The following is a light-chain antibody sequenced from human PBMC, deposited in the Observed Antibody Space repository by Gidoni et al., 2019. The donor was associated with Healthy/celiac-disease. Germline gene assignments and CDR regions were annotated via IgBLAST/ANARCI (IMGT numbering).Light chain of an antibody. CDR3: QQYNNWLRT. CDR2: GAS. V-gene: IGKV3-15*01. Sequence: TQSPATLSVSPGERATLSCRASQSVSSNLAWYQQKPGQAPRLLIYGASTRATGIPARFSGSGSGTEFTLTISSLQSEDFAVYYCQQYNNWLRTFXQXTKVEIK. CDR1: QSVSSN. J-gene: IGKJ1*01.